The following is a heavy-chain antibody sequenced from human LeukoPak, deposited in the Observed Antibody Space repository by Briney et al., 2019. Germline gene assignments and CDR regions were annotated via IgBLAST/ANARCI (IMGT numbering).Heavy chain of an antibody. Sequence: SETLSLTCAVYGGSFSGYYWSWIRQPPGKGLEWIGGINHSGSTNYNPSLKSRVTISVDTSKNQFSLKLSSVTAADTAVYYCARATYCSGDSCYSGIFDYWGQGTLVTVSS. CDR1: GGSFSGYY. V-gene: IGHV4-34*01. J-gene: IGHJ4*02. CDR2: INHSGST. D-gene: IGHD2-15*01. CDR3: ARATYCSGDSCYSGIFDY.